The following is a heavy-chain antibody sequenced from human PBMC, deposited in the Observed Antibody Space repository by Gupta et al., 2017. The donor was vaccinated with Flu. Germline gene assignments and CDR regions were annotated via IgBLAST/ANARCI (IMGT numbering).Heavy chain of an antibody. CDR2: MSNDGRNK. V-gene: IGHV3-30*03. CDR1: GFIFSSYG. J-gene: IGHJ4*02. CDR3: ARDSGWKYFDY. Sequence: QVQLVESGGGVVQPGRSLRLFCTASGFIFSSYGMHWVRQAPGKGLEWLTVMSNDGRNKYYADSVRGRFTISRDNSKNTLFLQMNSLRAEDTAVYYCARDSGWKYFDYWGQGTLVTVSS. D-gene: IGHD1-1*01.